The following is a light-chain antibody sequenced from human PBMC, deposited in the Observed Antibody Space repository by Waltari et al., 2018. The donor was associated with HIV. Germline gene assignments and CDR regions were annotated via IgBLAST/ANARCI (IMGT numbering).Light chain of an antibody. CDR1: TSNIGSHA. Sequence: QSVLRQAPSASGTPGQSVAIPCSGRTSNIGSHAVNWYQQLPGTAPKLLIHTNDQRPSGVPDRFSGSKSGTSASLAISGLQSADESDYYCATWDDSLNGPVFGGGTKLTVL. CDR2: TND. J-gene: IGLJ2*01. CDR3: ATWDDSLNGPV. V-gene: IGLV1-44*01.